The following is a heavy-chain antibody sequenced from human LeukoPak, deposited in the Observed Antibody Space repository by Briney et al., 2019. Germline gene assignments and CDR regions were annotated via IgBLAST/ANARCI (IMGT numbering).Heavy chain of an antibody. J-gene: IGHJ5*02. CDR3: ARSGMASAEYNWLDP. D-gene: IGHD6-13*01. CDR1: VGTFIRFV. CDR2: LIPLFGTP. V-gene: IGHV1-69*05. Sequence: SVKVSWKASVGTFIRFVVSWLRPAPGQGLEWMGGLIPLFGTPYYAPRFPGRVTLTTDEFTSTVYMDLSGLGSVDTRLYYCARSGMASAEYNWLDPWGQGTLVTVSS.